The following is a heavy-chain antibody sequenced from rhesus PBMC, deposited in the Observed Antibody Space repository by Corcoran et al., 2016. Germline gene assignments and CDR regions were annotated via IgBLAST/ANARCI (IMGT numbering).Heavy chain of an antibody. V-gene: IGHV4-81*01. CDR3: ARHRELEDGLDS. CDR2: IDGNIAVT. CDR1: GGSISDSYR. Sequence: QVQLQESGPGVVKPSETLSLTCAVSGGSISDSYRWSWIRQPPGKGLEWIGSIDGNIAVTKYNPSLKSRVTISKDTSKNQFSLKLSSVTAADTAVYYCARHRELEDGLDSWGQGVVVTVSS. D-gene: IGHD1-1*01. J-gene: IGHJ6*01.